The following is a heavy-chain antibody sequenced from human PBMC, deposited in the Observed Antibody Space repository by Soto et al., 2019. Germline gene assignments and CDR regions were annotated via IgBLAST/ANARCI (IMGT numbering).Heavy chain of an antibody. Sequence: GESLKISCKGSGYSFTSYWIGWVRQMPGKGLEWMGIIYPGDSDTRYSPSFQGQVTISADKSISTAYLQWSSLKASDTAMYYCARLARDIYTVVTDNAFDIWGQGTMVTVSS. CDR3: ARLARDIYTVVTDNAFDI. D-gene: IGHD2-15*01. CDR1: GYSFTSYW. V-gene: IGHV5-51*01. J-gene: IGHJ3*02. CDR2: IYPGDSDT.